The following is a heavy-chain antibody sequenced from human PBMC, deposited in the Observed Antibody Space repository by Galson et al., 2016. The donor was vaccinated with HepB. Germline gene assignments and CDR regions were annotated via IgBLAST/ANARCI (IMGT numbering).Heavy chain of an antibody. Sequence: TLSLTCTVSGDSISSGAYYWTWMRQHPTKGLEWIGYIFYSGSTYYNPSLKSRVTISVDTSKNQFYPNLTSVTAADTAVYYCARDGFCSGGSCFAGGFDYWGQGTLVTVSS. D-gene: IGHD2-15*01. V-gene: IGHV4-31*03. CDR2: IFYSGST. J-gene: IGHJ4*02. CDR3: ARDGFCSGGSCFAGGFDY. CDR1: GDSISSGAYY.